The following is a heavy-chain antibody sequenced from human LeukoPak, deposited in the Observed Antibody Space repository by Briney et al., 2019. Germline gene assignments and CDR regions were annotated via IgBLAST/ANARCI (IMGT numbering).Heavy chain of an antibody. Sequence: ASLKVSCKASGYTFTGYYMHWVRRAPGQGLEWMGWINPNSGVAHYAQKCHGRVTLTRETSISTAYMEHRWLRSEDTTVCYIARGAGYISSWPPFDPWGQGTLVTVSS. V-gene: IGHV1-2*02. CDR1: GYTFTGYY. J-gene: IGHJ5*02. CDR3: ARGAGYISSWPPFDP. CDR2: INPNSGVA. D-gene: IGHD6-13*01.